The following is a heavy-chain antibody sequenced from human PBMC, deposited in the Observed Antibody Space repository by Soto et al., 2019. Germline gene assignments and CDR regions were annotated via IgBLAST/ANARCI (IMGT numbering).Heavy chain of an antibody. CDR1: DGSISSGGYY. CDR3: ARGVLLWFGELPPFHDAFDI. Sequence: NPSETLSLTCTVSDGSISSGGYYWSWIRQHPGKGLEWIGYIYYSGSTYYNPSLKSRVTISVDTSKNQFSLKLSSVTAADTAVYYCARGVLLWFGELPPFHDAFDIWGQGTMVTVSS. D-gene: IGHD3-10*01. CDR2: IYYSGST. V-gene: IGHV4-31*03. J-gene: IGHJ3*02.